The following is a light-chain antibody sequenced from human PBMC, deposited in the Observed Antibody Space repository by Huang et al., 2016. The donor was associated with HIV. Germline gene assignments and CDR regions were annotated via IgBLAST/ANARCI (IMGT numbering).Light chain of an antibody. Sequence: DIVMTQSPDSLAVSLGERATIKCKSTRSLLYSSNSKNYLAWYKQRPGQPPTLLIYWASTRESGVPYRVSGSGSGTDFTLTITSLQAEDVAIYYCQQYYSLPLTFGGGTKVEIK. CDR2: WAS. CDR1: RSLLYSSNSKNY. CDR3: QQYYSLPLT. J-gene: IGKJ4*01. V-gene: IGKV4-1*01.